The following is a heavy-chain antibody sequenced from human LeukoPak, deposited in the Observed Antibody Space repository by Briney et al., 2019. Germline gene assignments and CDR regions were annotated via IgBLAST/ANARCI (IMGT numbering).Heavy chain of an antibody. D-gene: IGHD3-3*01. J-gene: IGHJ4*02. CDR1: GYTFSSYY. Sequence: ASVKVSCKASGYTFSSYYMHWVRQAPGQGLEWMGRINPSGTSTSYAQKFQGTVTVTRDMSTSTLYMELGSLTSEDTALYYCARARTSAPGTLFDYWGQGTLVTVSS. CDR3: ARARTSAPGTLFDY. V-gene: IGHV1-46*01. CDR2: INPSGTST.